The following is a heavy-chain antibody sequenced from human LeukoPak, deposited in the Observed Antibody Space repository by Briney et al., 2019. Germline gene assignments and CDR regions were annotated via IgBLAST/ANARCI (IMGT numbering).Heavy chain of an antibody. CDR3: TRAERGYCSGGSCYWGYYYYYMDV. J-gene: IGHJ6*03. CDR1: GFTFGDYA. D-gene: IGHD2-15*01. V-gene: IGHV3-49*03. Sequence: GGSLRLSCTASGFTFGDYAMSWFRQAPGKGLEWVGFIRSKAYGGTTEYAASVKGRFTISRDDSKSIAYLQMNSLKTEDTAVYYCTRAERGYCSGGSCYWGYYYYYMDVWGKGTTVTVSS. CDR2: IRSKAYGGTT.